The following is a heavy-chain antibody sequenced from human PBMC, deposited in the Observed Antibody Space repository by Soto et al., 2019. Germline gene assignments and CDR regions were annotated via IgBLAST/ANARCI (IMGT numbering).Heavy chain of an antibody. CDR3: ARVTYDFWSGYYGNQYYFDY. V-gene: IGHV3-64*01. Sequence: PGGSLRLSCAASGFTFSSYAMHWVRQAPGKGLEYVSAISSNGGSTYYANSVKGRFTISRDNSKNTLYLQMGSLRAEDMAVYYCARVTYDFWSGYYGNQYYFDYWGQGTLVTVSS. CDR1: GFTFSSYA. CDR2: ISSNGGST. J-gene: IGHJ4*02. D-gene: IGHD3-3*01.